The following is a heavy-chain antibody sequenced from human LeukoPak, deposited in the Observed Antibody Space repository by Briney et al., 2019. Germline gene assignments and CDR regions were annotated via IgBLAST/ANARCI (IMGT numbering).Heavy chain of an antibody. V-gene: IGHV1-3*01. J-gene: IGHJ3*02. CDR2: INAGNGNT. CDR1: GYTFTSYA. CDR3: ARPRQTRDAFDI. D-gene: IGHD2-2*01. Sequence: ASVKVSCKASGYTFTSYAMHWVRQAPGQRLEWMGLINAGNGNTKYSQKFQGRVTITRDTSASTAYMELSSLRSEDTAVYYCARPRQTRDAFDIWCQGTMVTVSS.